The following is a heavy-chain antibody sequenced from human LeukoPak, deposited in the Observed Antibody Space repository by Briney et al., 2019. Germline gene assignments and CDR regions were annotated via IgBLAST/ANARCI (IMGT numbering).Heavy chain of an antibody. CDR3: ATDLWRPGAVTNLGLDY. V-gene: IGHV1-24*01. J-gene: IGHJ4*02. D-gene: IGHD4-17*01. CDR1: GYTLTELS. CDR2: FDPEGGET. Sequence: ASVKVSCKVSGYTLTELSMHWVRQAPGKGLEWMGGFDPEGGETIYAQKFQGRVTMTEDTSTDTAYMELSSLRSEDTAVYYCATDLWRPGAVTNLGLDYWGQGTLVTVSS.